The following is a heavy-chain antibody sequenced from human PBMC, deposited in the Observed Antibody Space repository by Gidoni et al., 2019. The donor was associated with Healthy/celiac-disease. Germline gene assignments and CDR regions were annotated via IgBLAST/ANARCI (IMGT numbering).Heavy chain of an antibody. CDR3: ARDNLAAVAPDY. V-gene: IGHV4-59*01. J-gene: IGHJ4*02. D-gene: IGHD6-13*01. Sequence: NYNPSLKSRVTISVDTSKNQFSLKLSSVTAADTAVYYCARDNLAAVAPDYWGQGTLVTVSS.